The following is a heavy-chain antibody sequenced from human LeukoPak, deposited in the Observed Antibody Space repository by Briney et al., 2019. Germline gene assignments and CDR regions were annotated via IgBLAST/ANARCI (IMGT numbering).Heavy chain of an antibody. Sequence: SETLSLTCAVYGGSFSGYYWSWIRQPPGKGLEWIGEINHSGSTNYNPSLKSRVTISVDTSKNQFFLKLSSVTAADTAVYYCARAGLRFSHWGQGTLVTVSS. D-gene: IGHD3-3*01. CDR3: ARAGLRFSH. CDR1: GGSFSGYY. V-gene: IGHV4-34*01. CDR2: INHSGST. J-gene: IGHJ4*02.